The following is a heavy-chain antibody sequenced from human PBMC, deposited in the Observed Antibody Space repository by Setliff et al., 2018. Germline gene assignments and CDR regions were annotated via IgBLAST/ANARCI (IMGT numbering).Heavy chain of an antibody. CDR3: ARGPQKFYSDTSGYYYDALYYYYMDV. CDR1: GATFSSYG. D-gene: IGHD3-22*01. Sequence: SVKVSCKASGATFSSYGISWVRQAPGQGLEWMGGTIPMFGTTEYAQKFQGRLTIITDESTNTAFMQLSSLRSEDTAVYYCARGPQKFYSDTSGYYYDALYYYYMDVWGKGTTVTVSS. J-gene: IGHJ6*03. V-gene: IGHV1-69*05. CDR2: TIPMFGTT.